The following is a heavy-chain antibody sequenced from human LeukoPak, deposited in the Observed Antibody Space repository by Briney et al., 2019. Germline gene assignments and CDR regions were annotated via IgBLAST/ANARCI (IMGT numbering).Heavy chain of an antibody. CDR2: IYYSGST. V-gene: IGHV4-61*05. J-gene: IGHJ6*02. CDR3: ARVLRERDYYYGMDV. D-gene: IGHD3-16*01. CDR1: GGSISSSSYY. Sequence: PSETLSLTCTVSGGSISSSSYYWGWIRQPPGKGLEWIGYIYYSGSTNYNPSLKSRVTISVDTSKNQFSLKLSSVTAADTAVYYCARVLRERDYYYGMDVWGQGTTVTVSS.